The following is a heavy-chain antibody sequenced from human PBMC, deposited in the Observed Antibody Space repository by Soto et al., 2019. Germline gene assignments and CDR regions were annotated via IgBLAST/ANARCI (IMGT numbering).Heavy chain of an antibody. CDR3: TTESSGRYYDFWSGSQYYYYYMDV. CDR2: IKSKTDGGTT. J-gene: IGHJ6*03. Sequence: PGGSLRLSCAASGFTFSNAWMSWVRQAPGKGLEWVGRIKSKTDGGTTDYAAPVKGRFTISRGDSKNTLYLQMNSLKTEDTAVYYCTTESSGRYYDFWSGSQYYYYYMDVWGKGTTVTVSS. CDR1: GFTFSNAW. V-gene: IGHV3-15*01. D-gene: IGHD3-3*01.